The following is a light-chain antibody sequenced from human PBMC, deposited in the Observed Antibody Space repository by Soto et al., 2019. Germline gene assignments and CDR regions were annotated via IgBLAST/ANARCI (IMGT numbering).Light chain of an antibody. CDR2: STN. CDR3: ALYMCSGISV. J-gene: IGLJ1*01. V-gene: IGLV8-61*01. Sequence: QTVVTQEPSFSVSPGGTVTLTCGLSSGSVSTNYYPSWYQQTPGQAPRTLIYSTNTRSSGVPDRFSGSILGNKAALTITGAQADDESDYYCALYMCSGISVIGTGTKLTVL. CDR1: SGSVSTNYY.